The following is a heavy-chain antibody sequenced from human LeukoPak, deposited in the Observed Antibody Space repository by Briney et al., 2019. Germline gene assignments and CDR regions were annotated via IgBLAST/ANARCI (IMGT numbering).Heavy chain of an antibody. CDR2: IIPILGIA. Sequence: ASVKVSCKASGYTFTSYGISWVRQAPGQGLEWMGRIIPILGIANYAQKFQGRVTITADKSTSTAYMELSSLRSEDTAVYYCARDLGGSGSFPNFDYWGQGTLVTVSS. J-gene: IGHJ4*02. D-gene: IGHD3-10*01. CDR1: GYTFTSYG. CDR3: ARDLGGSGSFPNFDY. V-gene: IGHV1-69*04.